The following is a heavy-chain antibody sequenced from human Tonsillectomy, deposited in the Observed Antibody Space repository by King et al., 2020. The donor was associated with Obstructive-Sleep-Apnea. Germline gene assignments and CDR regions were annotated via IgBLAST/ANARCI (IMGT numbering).Heavy chain of an antibody. CDR3: ARGGYGAGTLLTD. D-gene: IGHD3-10*01. V-gene: IGHV6-1*01. CDR1: GDSVSSNSAA. CDR2: AYYRSKWYN. J-gene: IGHJ4*02. Sequence: VQLQQSGPGLVKPSQTFLLTCAISGDSVSSNSAAWNWIRQSPSRGLEWLGRAYYRSKWYNDYAVSVKSRLTINPDTSKTHFSLQLNSVTPEDPALYYCARGGYGAGTLLTDWGQGTLVTVSS.